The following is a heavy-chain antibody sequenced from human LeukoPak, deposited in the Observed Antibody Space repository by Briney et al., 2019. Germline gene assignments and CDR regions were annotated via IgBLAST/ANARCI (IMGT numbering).Heavy chain of an antibody. CDR2: ISSSGSTI. D-gene: IGHD3-22*01. Sequence: GGSLRLSCAASGFTFSDYYMSWIRQAPGKGLEWVSYISSSGSTIYYADSVKGRFTISRDNAKNSLYLQMNSLRAEDTAVYYCARFLYYYDSPGFDPWGQGTLVTVSS. CDR3: ARFLYYYDSPGFDP. J-gene: IGHJ5*02. V-gene: IGHV3-11*01. CDR1: GFTFSDYY.